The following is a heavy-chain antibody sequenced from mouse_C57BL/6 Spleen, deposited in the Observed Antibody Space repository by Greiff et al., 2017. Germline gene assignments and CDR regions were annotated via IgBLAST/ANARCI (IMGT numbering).Heavy chain of an antibody. CDR2: IDPETGGT. CDR1: GYTFTDYE. J-gene: IGHJ4*01. Sequence: QVQLKESGAELVRPGASVTLSCKASGYTFTDYEMHWVKQTPVHGLEWIGAIDPETGGTAYNQKFKGKAILTADKSSSTAYMELRSLTSEDSAVYYCTRERGTGTRYAMDYWGQGTSVTVSS. CDR3: TRERGTGTRYAMDY. D-gene: IGHD4-1*01. V-gene: IGHV1-15*01.